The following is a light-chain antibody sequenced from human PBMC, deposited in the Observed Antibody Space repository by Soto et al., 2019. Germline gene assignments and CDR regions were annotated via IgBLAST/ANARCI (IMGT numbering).Light chain of an antibody. J-gene: IGKJ4*01. CDR2: KAS. Sequence: DIQMTQSPSTLSASVGDRVTITCRASQSISSWLAWCQQKPGKAPKLLIYKASNLESGVPSRFSGSGSGTEFTLTISSLQPDDFATYYCQQYNSFSLTFGGGTKLEIK. CDR1: QSISSW. V-gene: IGKV1-5*03. CDR3: QQYNSFSLT.